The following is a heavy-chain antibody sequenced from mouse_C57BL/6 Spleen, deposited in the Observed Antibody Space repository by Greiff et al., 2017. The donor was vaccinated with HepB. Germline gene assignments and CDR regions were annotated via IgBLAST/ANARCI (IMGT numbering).Heavy chain of an antibody. Sequence: EVQLQQSGPELVKPGASVKMSCKASGYTFTDYNMHWVKQSHGKSLEWIGYINPNNGGTSYNQKFKGKATLTVNKSSSTAYMELRSLTSEDSAVYYWARARQLRLSFAYWGQGTLVTVSA. D-gene: IGHD3-2*02. CDR1: GYTFTDYN. J-gene: IGHJ3*01. CDR3: ARARQLRLSFAY. V-gene: IGHV1-22*01. CDR2: INPNNGGT.